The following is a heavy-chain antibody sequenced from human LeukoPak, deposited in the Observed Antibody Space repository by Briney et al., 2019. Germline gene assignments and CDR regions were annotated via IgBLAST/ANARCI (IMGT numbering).Heavy chain of an antibody. D-gene: IGHD2-15*01. CDR2: IYYSGST. Sequence: SETLSLTCTVSGGSISSSSYYWGWIRQPPGKGLEWIGSIYYSGSTYYNPSLKSRVTISVDTSKNQFSLKLSSVTAADTAVYYCAGDMTRRYCSGGSCPIDYWGQGTLVTVSS. V-gene: IGHV4-39*07. J-gene: IGHJ4*02. CDR3: AGDMTRRYCSGGSCPIDY. CDR1: GGSISSSSYY.